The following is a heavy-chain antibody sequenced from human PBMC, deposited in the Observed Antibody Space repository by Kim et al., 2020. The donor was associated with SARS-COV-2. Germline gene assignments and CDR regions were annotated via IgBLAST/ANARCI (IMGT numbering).Heavy chain of an antibody. V-gene: IGHV3-15*01. CDR3: TTDPYRIVVVITTLANDY. CDR1: GFTFSNAW. CDR2: IKSKTDGGTT. Sequence: GSLRLSCAASGFTFSNAWMSWVRQAPGKGLEWVGRIKSKTDGGTTDYAAPVKGRFTISRDDSKNTLYLQMNSLKTEDTAVYYCTTDPYRIVVVITTLANDYWGQGTLVTVSS. D-gene: IGHD3-22*01. J-gene: IGHJ4*02.